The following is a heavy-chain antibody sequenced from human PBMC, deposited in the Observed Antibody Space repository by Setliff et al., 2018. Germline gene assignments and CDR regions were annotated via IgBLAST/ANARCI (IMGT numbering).Heavy chain of an antibody. CDR1: GGSFSGYY. J-gene: IGHJ6*04. D-gene: IGHD3-3*02. CDR2: INHSGST. CDR3: ARDGLGAFSLRSMDV. Sequence: PSETLSLTCAVYGGSFSGYYWSWIRQPPGKGLEWIGEINHSGSTNYNPSLKSRVTISVDTSKNQFSLKLNSVTAADTAVYYCARDGLGAFSLRSMDVWGKGTTVTVSS. V-gene: IGHV4-34*01.